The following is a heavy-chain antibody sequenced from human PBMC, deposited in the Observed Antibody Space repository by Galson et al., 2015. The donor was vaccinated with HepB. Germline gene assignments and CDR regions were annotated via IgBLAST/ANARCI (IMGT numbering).Heavy chain of an antibody. CDR2: IYWDDDK. V-gene: IGHV2-5*02. Sequence: PALVKPTQTLTLTCTFSGFSLSTSGVGVGWIRQPPGKALEWLALIYWDDDKRYSPSLKSRLTITKDTSKNQVVLTMTNMDPVDTATYYCAHRGLGYCSSTSCYAGWFDPWGQGTPVTVSS. D-gene: IGHD2-2*01. CDR1: GFSLSTSGVG. CDR3: AHRGLGYCSSTSCYAGWFDP. J-gene: IGHJ5*02.